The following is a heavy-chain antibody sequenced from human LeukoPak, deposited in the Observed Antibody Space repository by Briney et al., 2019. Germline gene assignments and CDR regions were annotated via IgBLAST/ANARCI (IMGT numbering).Heavy chain of an antibody. CDR2: IKSKTDGGTT. D-gene: IGHD3-16*02. J-gene: IGHJ4*02. CDR1: GFTFSNAW. Sequence: GGSLRLSCAASGFTFSNAWMSWVRQAPGKGLEWVGRIKSKTDGGTTDYAAPVKGRFTISRDDSKNTLYLQMNSLKASDTAMYYCARPVDYVWGSYLQGGYLDYWGQGTLVTVSS. CDR3: ARPVDYVWGSYLQGGYLDY. V-gene: IGHV3-15*01.